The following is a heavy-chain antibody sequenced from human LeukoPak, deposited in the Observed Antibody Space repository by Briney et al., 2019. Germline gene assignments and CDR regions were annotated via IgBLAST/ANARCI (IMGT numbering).Heavy chain of an antibody. CDR1: VFTFDTHG. V-gene: IGHV3-33*01. D-gene: IGHD2-15*01. Sequence: GRSLRLSCAASVFTFDTHGMHWVRQAPGKGLEWVAVIWYDGSIKYYSDSVKGRFTISRDNSKNTLYPQMNSLRAEDTAVYYCVRISCTGSRCKPYSYYDMDVWGQGTTVTVSS. CDR3: VRISCTGSRCKPYSYYDMDV. J-gene: IGHJ6*02. CDR2: IWYDGSIK.